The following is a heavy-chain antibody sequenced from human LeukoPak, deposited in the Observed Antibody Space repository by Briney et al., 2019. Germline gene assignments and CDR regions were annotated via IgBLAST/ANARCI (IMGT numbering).Heavy chain of an antibody. CDR2: IIPIFGTA. V-gene: IGHV1-69*05. CDR3: ARGGSMVY. CDR1: GGTFSSYA. D-gene: IGHD2-2*01. J-gene: IGHJ4*02. Sequence: ASVKVSCKASGGTFSSYAISWVRQAPGQGLEWMGGIIPIFGTANYAQKFQGRVTMTRDTSTSTVYMELSSLRSEDTAVYYCARGGSMVYWGQGTLVTVSS.